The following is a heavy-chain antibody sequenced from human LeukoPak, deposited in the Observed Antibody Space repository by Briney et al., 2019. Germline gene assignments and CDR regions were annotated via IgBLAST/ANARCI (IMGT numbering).Heavy chain of an antibody. CDR1: GFTFNRYN. Sequence: GGTLRLSCAASGFTFNRYNMNWVRRAPGKGLEWVSSISTSSSYIYYADSVRGRFTISRDNAKNTLYLQMSSLRVEDTAIYYCAKERYCSGGNCYPDDNWGQGTLVTVSS. CDR2: ISTSSSYI. J-gene: IGHJ4*02. D-gene: IGHD2-15*01. V-gene: IGHV3-21*01. CDR3: AKERYCSGGNCYPDDN.